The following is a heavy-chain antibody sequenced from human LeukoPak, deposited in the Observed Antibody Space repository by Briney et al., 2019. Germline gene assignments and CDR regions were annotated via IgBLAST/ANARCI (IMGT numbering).Heavy chain of an antibody. V-gene: IGHV3-53*01. CDR1: GFTVSSNS. CDR3: ARDEGSGWYGGPNWFDP. Sequence: GGSLRFSCTVSGFTVSSNSMSWVRQAPGKGLEWVSFIYSGTIHYSDSVKGRFTISRDNAKNSLYLQMNSLRAEDTAVYYCARDEGSGWYGGPNWFDPWGQGTLVTVSS. CDR2: IYSGTI. J-gene: IGHJ5*02. D-gene: IGHD6-19*01.